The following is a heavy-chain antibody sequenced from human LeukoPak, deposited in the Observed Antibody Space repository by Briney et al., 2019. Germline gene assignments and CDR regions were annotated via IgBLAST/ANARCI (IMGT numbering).Heavy chain of an antibody. Sequence: SETLSLTCTVSGGSISSYYWSWIRQPAGKGLEWIGRIYASGSTNYNPSLKSRVTMSVDTSKNQFSLKLSSVTAADTAMYYCARDSMLPYYYSGFFDYWGQGTLVTVSS. V-gene: IGHV4-4*07. CDR1: GGSISSYY. J-gene: IGHJ4*02. D-gene: IGHD3-22*01. CDR3: ARDSMLPYYYSGFFDY. CDR2: IYASGST.